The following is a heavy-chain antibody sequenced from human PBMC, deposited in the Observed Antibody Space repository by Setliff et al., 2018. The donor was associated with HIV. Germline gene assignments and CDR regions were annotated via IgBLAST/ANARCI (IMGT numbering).Heavy chain of an antibody. Sequence: SETLSLTCAVYGPSFSGYYWNWIRQFPGKSLEWIGEINHSGTTNYSPSFKSRLNITVDVSKNQFSLRLASLSAADTAAYFCAAKPMIRGRPFAFWGQATLVTVSS. CDR3: AAKPMIRGRPFAF. CDR2: INHSGTT. J-gene: IGHJ4*02. V-gene: IGHV4-34*01. CDR1: GPSFSGYY. D-gene: IGHD3-10*01.